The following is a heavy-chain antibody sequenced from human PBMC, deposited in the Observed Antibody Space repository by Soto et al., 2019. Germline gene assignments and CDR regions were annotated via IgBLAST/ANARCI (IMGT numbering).Heavy chain of an antibody. V-gene: IGHV1-69*13. D-gene: IGHD3-22*01. J-gene: IGHJ3*02. CDR1: GGTFSSYA. Sequence: AAVKVSCKASGGTFSSYAISWVRQAPGQGLECMGGIIPIFGTANYAQKFQGRVTITADESTSTAYMELSSLRSEDTAVYYCATNLNYDSSGYYYPPDAFDIWGQGTMVTVSS. CDR3: ATNLNYDSSGYYYPPDAFDI. CDR2: IIPIFGTA.